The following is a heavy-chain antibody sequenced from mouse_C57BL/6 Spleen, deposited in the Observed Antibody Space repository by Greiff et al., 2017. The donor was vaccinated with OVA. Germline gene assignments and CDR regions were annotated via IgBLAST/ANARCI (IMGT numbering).Heavy chain of an antibody. D-gene: IGHD1-1*01. Sequence: QVQLQQPGAELVKPGASVKLSCKASGYTFTSYWMHWVKQRPGQGLEWIGMIHPNSGSTNYNEKFKSKATLTVDKSSSTAYMQLSSLTSEDSAVYYCAPITTVEDFDYWGQGTTLTVSS. J-gene: IGHJ2*01. V-gene: IGHV1-64*01. CDR2: IHPNSGST. CDR1: GYTFTSYW. CDR3: APITTVEDFDY.